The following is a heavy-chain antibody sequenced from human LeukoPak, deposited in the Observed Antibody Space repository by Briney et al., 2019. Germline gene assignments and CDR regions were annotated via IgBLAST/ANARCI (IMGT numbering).Heavy chain of an antibody. CDR2: ISYDGSNK. CDR3: ARGLYERASGGYYYGMDV. D-gene: IGHD2/OR15-2a*01. V-gene: IGHV3-30-3*01. CDR1: GFTFSSYA. J-gene: IGHJ6*02. Sequence: GGSLRLSCAASGFTFSSYAMHWVRQAPGKGLKWVAVISYDGSNKYYADSVKGRFTISRDNSKNTLYLQMNSLRAEDTAVYYCARGLYERASGGYYYGMDVWGQGTTVTVSS.